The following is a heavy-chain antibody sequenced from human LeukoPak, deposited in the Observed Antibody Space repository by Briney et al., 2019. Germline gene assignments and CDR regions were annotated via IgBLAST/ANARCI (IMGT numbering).Heavy chain of an antibody. D-gene: IGHD3-22*01. J-gene: IGHJ4*02. Sequence: GGSLRLSCAASGFTFSRYGMHWVRQAPGKGLEWVAFVRYDGSNKYYADSVKGRFTVSRDNSKNTLYLETNSLRTEDTAVYYCAKDRTSDNSDDDYWGQGTLVTDSS. V-gene: IGHV3-30*02. CDR3: AKDRTSDNSDDDY. CDR1: GFTFSRYG. CDR2: VRYDGSNK.